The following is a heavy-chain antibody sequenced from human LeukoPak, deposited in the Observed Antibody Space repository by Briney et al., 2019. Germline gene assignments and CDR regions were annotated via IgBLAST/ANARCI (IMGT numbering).Heavy chain of an antibody. J-gene: IGHJ6*02. D-gene: IGHD1-26*01. Sequence: TGGSLRLSCAASGFTFSSYSMNWVRQAPGKGLEWVSSISSSSSYIYYADSVKGRFTISRDNAKNSLYLQMNSLRAEDTAVYYCATGATTGYYYYGMDVWGQGTTVTVSS. V-gene: IGHV3-21*01. CDR2: ISSSSSYI. CDR1: GFTFSSYS. CDR3: ATGATTGYYYYGMDV.